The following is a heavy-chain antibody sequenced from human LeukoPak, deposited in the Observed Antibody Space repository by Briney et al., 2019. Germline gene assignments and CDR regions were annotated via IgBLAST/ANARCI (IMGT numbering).Heavy chain of an antibody. V-gene: IGHV4-4*07. CDR3: ARELRFLEWLRRFDP. J-gene: IGHJ5*02. CDR1: GGSISSYY. D-gene: IGHD3-3*01. Sequence: PSETLSLTCTVSGGSISSYYWSWIRQPAGKGLEWIGRIYTSGSTNYNPSLKSRVTMSVDTSKNQFSLKLSSVTAADTAVYHCARELRFLEWLRRFDPWGQGTLVTVSS. CDR2: IYTSGST.